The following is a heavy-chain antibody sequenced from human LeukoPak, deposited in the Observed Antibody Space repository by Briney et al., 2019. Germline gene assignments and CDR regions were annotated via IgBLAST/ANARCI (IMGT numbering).Heavy chain of an antibody. CDR1: GYSFTSYW. J-gene: IGHJ4*02. Sequence: GESLKISCKGSGYSFTSYWIGWVRQMPGKGLEWMGINYPGDSDTRYSPSLQGHVTISADKSISSAYLQWSSLKASDTAMYYCARRLFGPHSSSDYWGQGTLVTVSS. CDR2: NYPGDSDT. D-gene: IGHD6-6*01. V-gene: IGHV5-51*01. CDR3: ARRLFGPHSSSDY.